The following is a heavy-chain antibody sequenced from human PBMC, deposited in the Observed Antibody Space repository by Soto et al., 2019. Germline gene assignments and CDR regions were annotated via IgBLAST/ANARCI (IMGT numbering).Heavy chain of an antibody. CDR1: GSSITSSFY. Sequence: SETLSLTCRASGSSITSSFYWGCIRHSPEKGLEWIGSISHTGRTSYNPSLKSRVSISVDTSKNQFSLTLTSVTAADTAVYYCARDPANLALAVAYFDSWGQGTLVTVYS. V-gene: IGHV4-38-2*02. CDR2: ISHTGRT. D-gene: IGHD2-15*01. J-gene: IGHJ4*02. CDR3: ARDPANLALAVAYFDS.